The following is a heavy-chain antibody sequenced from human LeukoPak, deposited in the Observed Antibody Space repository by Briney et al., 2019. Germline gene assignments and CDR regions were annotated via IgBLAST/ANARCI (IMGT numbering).Heavy chain of an antibody. CDR3: ARDMYSSSWVWFDP. CDR2: IKQDGSEK. J-gene: IGHJ5*02. V-gene: IGHV3-7*01. D-gene: IGHD6-13*01. CDR1: GFTFSSYW. Sequence: PGGSLRLXCAASGFTFSSYWMSWVRQAPGKGLEWVANIKQDGSEKYYVDSVKGRFTISRDNAKNSLYLQMNSLRAEDTAVYYCARDMYSSSWVWFDPWGQGTLVTVSS.